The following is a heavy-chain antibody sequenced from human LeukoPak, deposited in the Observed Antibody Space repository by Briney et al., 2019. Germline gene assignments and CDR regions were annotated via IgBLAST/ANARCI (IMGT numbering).Heavy chain of an antibody. Sequence: GTSVKASCTAFRPHFSPVGFTRVARSPGQGLEWMGWISPYNGNTRYAQKFQGRVAMTTDTSTTTAYMELRGLRFNDTAVYYCARAGSGSGWYFDYWGQGTLVTVSS. D-gene: IGHD6-19*01. CDR2: ISPYNGNT. J-gene: IGHJ4*02. CDR1: RPHFSPVG. V-gene: IGHV1-18*01. CDR3: ARAGSGSGWYFDY.